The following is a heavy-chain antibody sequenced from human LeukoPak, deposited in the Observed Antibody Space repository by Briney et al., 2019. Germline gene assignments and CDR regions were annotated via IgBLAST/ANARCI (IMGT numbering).Heavy chain of an antibody. J-gene: IGHJ4*02. V-gene: IGHV3-15*01. D-gene: IGHD3-10*01. CDR2: IKSKTDGGTT. CDR3: AKRHVSGSYYMDF. CDR1: GFTFSNAW. Sequence: GGSLRLSCAASGFTFSNAWMSWVRQAPGKGLEWVGRIKSKTDGGTTDYAAPVKGRFTISRDNSKNTLSLQMNSLRAEDTAVYYCAKRHVSGSYYMDFWGQGALVTVSS.